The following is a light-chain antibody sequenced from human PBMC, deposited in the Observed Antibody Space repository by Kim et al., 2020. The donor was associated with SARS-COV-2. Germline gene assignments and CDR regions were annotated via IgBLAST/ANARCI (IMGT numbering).Light chain of an antibody. CDR1: SLRSYY. Sequence: SSELTQDPVVSVALGQTVRITCQGDSLRSYYATWYQQKPRQAPVLVIYGKNNRPSGIPDRFSGSASGNTASLTISGAQAEDEADFYCQSRDSGGRVMFGGGPRLT. J-gene: IGLJ3*02. CDR2: GKN. CDR3: QSRDSGGRVM. V-gene: IGLV3-19*01.